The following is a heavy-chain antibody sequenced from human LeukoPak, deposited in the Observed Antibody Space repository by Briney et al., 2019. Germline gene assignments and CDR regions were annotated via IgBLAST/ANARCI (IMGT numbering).Heavy chain of an antibody. J-gene: IGHJ5*02. Sequence: PGRSLRLSCAASGFTFSSYAMSWVRQAPGKGLEWVSAISGSGGSTYYADSVKGRFTISRDNSKNTLYLQMNSLRAEDTAVYYCAKDEKSSSWYSWFDPWGQGTLVTVSS. CDR1: GFTFSSYA. V-gene: IGHV3-23*01. CDR2: ISGSGGST. D-gene: IGHD6-13*01. CDR3: AKDEKSSSWYSWFDP.